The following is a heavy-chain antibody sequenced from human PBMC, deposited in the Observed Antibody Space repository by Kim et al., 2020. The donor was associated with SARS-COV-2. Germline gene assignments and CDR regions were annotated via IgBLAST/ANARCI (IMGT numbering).Heavy chain of an antibody. CDR2: IYWDDDK. CDR1: GFPLSTYGVG. Sequence: SGTTLVNPTQTLTLTCTFSGFPLSTYGVGVGWIRQPPGKALEWLGVIYWDDDKRYSPSLKSRLTITKATSKNQVVLTMTNMDPVDTGTYYCAHSSPNYFDYWGQGTLVTVSS. V-gene: IGHV2-5*02. J-gene: IGHJ4*02. CDR3: AHSSPNYFDY.